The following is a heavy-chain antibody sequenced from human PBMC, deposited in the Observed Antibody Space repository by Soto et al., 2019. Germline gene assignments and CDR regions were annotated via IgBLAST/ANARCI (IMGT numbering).Heavy chain of an antibody. Sequence: GGSLRLSCAASGFTFSSYAMSWVRQAPGKGLEWVSAISGSGGSTYYADSVKGRFTISRDNSKNTLYLQMNSLRAEDTAVYYCAKDNPYGDYGAWIMGAFDIWGQGTMVTVSS. CDR1: GFTFSSYA. V-gene: IGHV3-23*01. CDR3: AKDNPYGDYGAWIMGAFDI. J-gene: IGHJ3*02. CDR2: ISGSGGST. D-gene: IGHD4-17*01.